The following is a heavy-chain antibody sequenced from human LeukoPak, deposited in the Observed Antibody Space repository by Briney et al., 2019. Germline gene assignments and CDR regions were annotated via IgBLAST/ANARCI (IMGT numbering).Heavy chain of an antibody. V-gene: IGHV3-30*04. Sequence: GGSLRLSCAASGFTFSSYAMYWVRQAPGKGLEWVAVISYDGSDKFYADSVKGRFTISRDSSKNTLYLQMNSLRPEDTAVYYCARDQEQWLANHFDYWGQGTLVTVSS. CDR2: ISYDGSDK. J-gene: IGHJ4*02. D-gene: IGHD6-19*01. CDR3: ARDQEQWLANHFDY. CDR1: GFTFSSYA.